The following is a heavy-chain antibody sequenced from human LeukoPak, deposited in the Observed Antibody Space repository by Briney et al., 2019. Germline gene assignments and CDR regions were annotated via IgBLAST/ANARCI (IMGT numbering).Heavy chain of an antibody. CDR3: ATPRMVRGVIISSDY. CDR1: AFTFSNYA. CDR2: ISGNGAGT. V-gene: IGHV3-23*01. J-gene: IGHJ4*02. D-gene: IGHD3-10*01. Sequence: GGSLRLSCAASAFTFSNYAMSWVRQAPGKGLEWVSGISGNGAGTFYAVSVKGRFTISGDNSKNTLYLQMNSLRAEDTAVYYCATPRMVRGVIISSDYWGQGTLVTVSS.